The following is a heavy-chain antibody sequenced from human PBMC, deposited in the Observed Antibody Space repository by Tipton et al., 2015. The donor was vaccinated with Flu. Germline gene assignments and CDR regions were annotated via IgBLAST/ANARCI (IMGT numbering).Heavy chain of an antibody. Sequence: QLVQSGAEVKKPGASVKVSCKASGYTFTSYGISWVRQAPGQGLEWMGWISAYNGNTNYAQKLQGRVTMTTDTSTSTAYMELRSLRSADTAVYYCARDPTYSSSWYGRGNWFDPWGQGTLVTVSS. CDR2: ISAYNGNT. CDR3: ARDPTYSSSWYGRGNWFDP. D-gene: IGHD6-13*01. J-gene: IGHJ5*02. CDR1: GYTFTSYG. V-gene: IGHV1-18*01.